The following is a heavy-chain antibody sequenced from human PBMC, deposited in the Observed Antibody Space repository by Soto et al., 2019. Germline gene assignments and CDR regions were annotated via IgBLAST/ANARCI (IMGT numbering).Heavy chain of an antibody. CDR2: INHSGST. J-gene: IGHJ6*02. Sequence: SETLSFTCAVYGGSFSGYYWSWIRQPPGKGLEWIGEINHSGSTNYNPSLKSRVTISVDTSKNQFSLKLSSVTAADTAVYYCARGNPTIRYYYYYYGMDVWGQGTTVTVSS. CDR3: ARGNPTIRYYYYYYGMDV. V-gene: IGHV4-34*01. CDR1: GGSFSGYY. D-gene: IGHD3-9*01.